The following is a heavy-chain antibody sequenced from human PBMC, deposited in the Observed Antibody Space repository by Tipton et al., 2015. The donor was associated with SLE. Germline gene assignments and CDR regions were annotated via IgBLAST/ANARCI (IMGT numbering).Heavy chain of an antibody. Sequence: TLSLTCTVSGGAITTRSYYWGWIRQPPGKGLEWIASISYSGATYYNPSLKSRVIISLDTSRNHFSLKLTSVTAADTAVYFCARDRDIVLEPVPIPPAFDIWGQGTTVTASS. CDR2: ISYSGAT. CDR1: GGAITTRSYY. J-gene: IGHJ3*02. CDR3: ARDRDIVLEPVPIPPAFDI. D-gene: IGHD2-8*02. V-gene: IGHV4-39*07.